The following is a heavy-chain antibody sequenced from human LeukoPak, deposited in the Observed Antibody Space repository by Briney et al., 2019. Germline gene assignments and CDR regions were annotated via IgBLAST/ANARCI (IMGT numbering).Heavy chain of an antibody. D-gene: IGHD3-9*01. Sequence: ASVKVSCKASGYTFTSYDINWVRQATGQGLEWMGWMNPNSGNTGYAQKFQGRVTITADESTSTAYMELSSLRSQDTAVYYCARGNFDSHFDYWGRGTLVTVSS. J-gene: IGHJ4*02. CDR1: GYTFTSYD. V-gene: IGHV1-8*01. CDR2: MNPNSGNT. CDR3: ARGNFDSHFDY.